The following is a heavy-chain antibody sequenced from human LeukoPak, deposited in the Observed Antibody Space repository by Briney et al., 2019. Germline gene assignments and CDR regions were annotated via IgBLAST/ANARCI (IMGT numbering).Heavy chain of an antibody. Sequence: PSETLSLTCNVSGDSLTSHFWNWIRQTPGKGLEWIGYVFHSGTTNYSPSLKSRVTISLDTSKKQFYLRLASVTAAYTAVYYCARRMATVTDAFDIWGRGTMVSVSS. CDR3: ARRMATVTDAFDI. CDR1: GDSLTSHF. V-gene: IGHV4-59*08. CDR2: VFHSGTT. J-gene: IGHJ3*02. D-gene: IGHD5-24*01.